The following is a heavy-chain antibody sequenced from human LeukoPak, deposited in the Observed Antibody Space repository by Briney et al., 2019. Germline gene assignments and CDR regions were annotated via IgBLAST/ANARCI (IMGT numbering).Heavy chain of an antibody. Sequence: LETLSLTCTVSGGSISSSSYYWGWIRQPPGKGLEWIGSIYYSGSTYYNPSLKSRVTISVDTSKDQFSLKLSSVTAADTAVYYCARAMADSSGYYYDYWGQGTLVTVSS. D-gene: IGHD3-22*01. CDR3: ARAMADSSGYYYDY. V-gene: IGHV4-39*07. CDR1: GGSISSSSYY. CDR2: IYYSGST. J-gene: IGHJ4*02.